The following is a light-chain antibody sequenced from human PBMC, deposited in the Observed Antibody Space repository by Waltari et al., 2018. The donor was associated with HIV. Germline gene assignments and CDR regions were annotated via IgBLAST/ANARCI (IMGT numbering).Light chain of an antibody. CDR2: EVS. CDR3: CSYAGSSTVV. Sequence: QSALPQPASVSGSPGQSITIPCPGTSRDVGSYNLVSWYQQHPGKAPKLMIYEVSKRPSGVSNRFSGSKSGNTASLTISGLQAEDEADYYCCSYAGSSTVVFGGGTKLTVL. CDR1: SRDVGSYNL. V-gene: IGLV2-23*02. J-gene: IGLJ2*01.